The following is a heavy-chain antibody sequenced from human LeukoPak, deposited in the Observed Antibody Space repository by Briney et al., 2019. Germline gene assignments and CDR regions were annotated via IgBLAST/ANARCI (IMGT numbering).Heavy chain of an antibody. D-gene: IGHD1-1*01. Sequence: GGSLRLSCAASGFTFSSYAMSWVRQAPGKGLEWVSAISGSGGSTYYADSVKGRFTIFRDNSKNTLYLQMNSLRAEDTAVYYCAKDREDWNVLHFDXWGQGTLVTVSS. CDR2: ISGSGGST. CDR1: GFTFSSYA. J-gene: IGHJ4*02. CDR3: AKDREDWNVLHFDX. V-gene: IGHV3-23*01.